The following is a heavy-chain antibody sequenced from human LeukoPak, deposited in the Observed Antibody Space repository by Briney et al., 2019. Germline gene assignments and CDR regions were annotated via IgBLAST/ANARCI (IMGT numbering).Heavy chain of an antibody. CDR3: ARRSSSFDP. CDR1: GGSISSSSYY. J-gene: IGHJ5*02. Sequence: PSETLSLTCTVSGGSISSSSYYWGWIRQPPGKGLEWIGSIYYSGSTYYNPSLKSRVTISVDTSKNQFSLRLSSVTAADTAVYYCARRSSSFDPWGQGTLVTVSS. D-gene: IGHD2-2*01. CDR2: IYYSGST. V-gene: IGHV4-39*01.